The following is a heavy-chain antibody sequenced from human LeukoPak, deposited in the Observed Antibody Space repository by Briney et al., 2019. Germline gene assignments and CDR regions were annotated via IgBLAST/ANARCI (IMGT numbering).Heavy chain of an antibody. CDR2: ISYDGSNK. Sequence: PGRSLRLSCAASGFTFSSYAMPWVRQAPGKGLEWVAVISYDGSNKYYADSVKGRFTISRDNSKNTLYLQMNSLRAEDTAVYYCAKVSLGIAAAGTSDFDYWGQGTLVTVSS. CDR3: AKVSLGIAAAGTSDFDY. J-gene: IGHJ4*02. V-gene: IGHV3-30-3*01. D-gene: IGHD6-13*01. CDR1: GFTFSSYA.